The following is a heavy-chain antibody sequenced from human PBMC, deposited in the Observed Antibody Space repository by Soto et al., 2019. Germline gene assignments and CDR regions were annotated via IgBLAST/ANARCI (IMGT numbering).Heavy chain of an antibody. CDR3: AMVDVYVTPSPQDV. Sequence: QVQLVQSGAEVKNPGASVKVSCKASGYRFTNYGIGWVRQAPGQGLEWMGWINAYNGNTNYAQNLQGRATLXTXTXXSTAYMELRSLRSNDTAVYYCAMVDVYVTPSPQDVWGQGTTVTVSS. CDR1: GYRFTNYG. J-gene: IGHJ6*02. V-gene: IGHV1-18*01. CDR2: INAYNGNT. D-gene: IGHD3-16*01.